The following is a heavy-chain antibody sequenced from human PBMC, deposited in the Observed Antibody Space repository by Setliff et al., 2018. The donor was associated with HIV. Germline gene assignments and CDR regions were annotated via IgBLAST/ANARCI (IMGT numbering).Heavy chain of an antibody. CDR3: ARIPQLLDYAMDV. CDR1: GGSISSSSYY. V-gene: IGHV4-39*01. Sequence: PSETLSLTCTVSGGSISSSSYYWGWIRQPPGKGLEWIGSIYYSGSTYYNPSLKSRVTISVDTSKNQFSLKLSSVTAADTAVYYCARIPQLLDYAMDVWGQGTTVTVSS. CDR2: IYYSGST. D-gene: IGHD2-2*01. J-gene: IGHJ6*02.